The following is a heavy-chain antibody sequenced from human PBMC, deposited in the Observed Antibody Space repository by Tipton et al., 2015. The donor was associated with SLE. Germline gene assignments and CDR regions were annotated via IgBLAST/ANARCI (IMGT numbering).Heavy chain of an antibody. CDR3: ARLSERAFDY. CDR1: GGSISSSSYY. V-gene: IGHV4-61*02. D-gene: IGHD2-2*01. CDR2: IYTSGNT. Sequence: TLSLTCTVSGGSISSSSYYWSWIRQPAGKGLEWIGRIYTSGNTNYNPSLKSRVTISVDTSKNQFSLNLSSVTAADTAVYYCARLSERAFDYWSQGTLVTVSS. J-gene: IGHJ4*02.